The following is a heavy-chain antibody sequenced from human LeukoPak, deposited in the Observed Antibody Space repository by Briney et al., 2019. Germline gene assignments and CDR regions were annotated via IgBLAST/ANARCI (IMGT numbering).Heavy chain of an antibody. CDR2: ITSSSSYI. D-gene: IGHD3-10*01. V-gene: IGHV3-21*01. CDR3: ASSTLFYGSGSSPARGMDV. CDR1: GFTFSTYT. J-gene: IGHJ6*02. Sequence: GGSLRLSCAASGFTFSTYTMNWVRQAPGKGLEWVSSITSSSSYIAYSDSVKGRFTISRDNAKNSLYLQMNSLRAEDTAVYYCASSTLFYGSGSSPARGMDVWGQGTTVTVSS.